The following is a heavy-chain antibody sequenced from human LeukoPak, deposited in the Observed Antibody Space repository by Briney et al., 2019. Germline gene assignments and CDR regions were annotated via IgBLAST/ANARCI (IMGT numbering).Heavy chain of an antibody. D-gene: IGHD5-18*01. CDR1: SGSISSYY. J-gene: IGHJ4*02. CDR2: FYYSGST. Sequence: PWETLSLTCSVSSGSISSYYWSWIRQPPGKGLEWIGYFYYSGSTKYNPALKSRVTISVDTTENQSSLKLTSVTAADTAVYYCARGGYSYSLDYWGQGTLVTVAS. V-gene: IGHV4-59*01. CDR3: ARGGYSYSLDY.